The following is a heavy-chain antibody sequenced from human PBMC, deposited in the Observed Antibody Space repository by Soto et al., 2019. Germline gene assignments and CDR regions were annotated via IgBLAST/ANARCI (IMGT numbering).Heavy chain of an antibody. Sequence: QVQLVESGGGVVQPGRSLRLSCAASGFTFRSYAMHWVRQAPGKGLEWVAVISNDGSNKYYADSVKGRFTISRDNSKNTLYLQMNSLGAEDTAEYYCARRHDAFDVWGQGTMVTVSS. V-gene: IGHV3-30-3*01. CDR3: ARRHDAFDV. CDR2: ISNDGSNK. CDR1: GFTFRSYA. J-gene: IGHJ3*01.